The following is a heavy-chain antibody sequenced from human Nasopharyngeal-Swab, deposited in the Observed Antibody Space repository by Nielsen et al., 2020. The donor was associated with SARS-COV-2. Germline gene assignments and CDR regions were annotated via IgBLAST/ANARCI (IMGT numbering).Heavy chain of an antibody. CDR2: ITDTGGA. D-gene: IGHD1/OR15-1a*01. CDR1: GFTFTSYA. J-gene: IGHJ4*02. CDR3: AKETGTAGTPLFDS. V-gene: IGHV3-23*01. Sequence: GGSLRLSCAASGFTFTSYAMSWVRQSPEEGLKWVAGITDTGGAYYADSVKGRFIISRDNSKNRLYLQMDRLRAEDTATYFCAKETGTAGTPLFDSWGQGTLVTVSS.